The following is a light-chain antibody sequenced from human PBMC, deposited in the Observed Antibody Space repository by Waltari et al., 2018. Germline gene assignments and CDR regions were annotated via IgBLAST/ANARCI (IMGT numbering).Light chain of an antibody. CDR3: NSYTNNAALV. Sequence: QSALTQPASVSGSPGQSITISCIGTSDDVGLFDFVAWFQQQSGEAPKLIIHDVNRRPSGSSDRFSGSKSGNTASLTISRLQPEDEGHYYCNSYTNNAALVFGGGTKLTLL. J-gene: IGLJ2*01. CDR2: DVN. V-gene: IGLV2-14*03. CDR1: SDDVGLFDF.